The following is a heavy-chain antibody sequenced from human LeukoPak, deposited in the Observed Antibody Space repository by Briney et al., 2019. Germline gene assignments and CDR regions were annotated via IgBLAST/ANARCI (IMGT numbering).Heavy chain of an antibody. V-gene: IGHV4-34*01. Sequence: SETLSLTCAVYGGSFSTYYWTWIRQSPEKGLEWIGEINHGGLTSYNPSLESRLTLLVDTSKNQFSLNLRSVTAADTAVYFCARARAFVWGSYRYIPYYFDPWGQGTLVTVSS. CDR2: INHGGLT. J-gene: IGHJ5*02. CDR1: GGSFSTYY. CDR3: ARARAFVWGSYRYIPYYFDP. D-gene: IGHD3-16*02.